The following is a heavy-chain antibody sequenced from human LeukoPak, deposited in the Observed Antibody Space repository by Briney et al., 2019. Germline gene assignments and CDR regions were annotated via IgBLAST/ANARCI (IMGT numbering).Heavy chain of an antibody. Sequence: PSQTLSLTCTVSGGSISSGGYYWSWIRQPPGKGLEWIGYIYHSGSTYYNPSLKSRVTISVDRSKNQFSLKLSSVTAADAAVYYCARDRGSTNRSLMPVFDYWGQGTLVTVSS. J-gene: IGHJ4*02. D-gene: IGHD2-2*01. CDR2: IYHSGST. V-gene: IGHV4-30-2*01. CDR3: ARDRGSTNRSLMPVFDY. CDR1: GGSISSGGYY.